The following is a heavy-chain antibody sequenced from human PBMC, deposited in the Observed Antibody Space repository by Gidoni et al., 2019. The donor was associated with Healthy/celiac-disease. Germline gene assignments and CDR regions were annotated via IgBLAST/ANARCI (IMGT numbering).Heavy chain of an antibody. D-gene: IGHD1-26*01. V-gene: IGHV3-9*01. CDR3: AKGVGAMGYYFDY. CDR1: GFTFDDYA. J-gene: IGHJ4*02. CDR2: ISWNSGSI. Sequence: EVQLVESGGGLVQPGRSLRLSCAASGFTFDDYAMHWVRQAPGKGLEWVSGISWNSGSIGYADSVKGRFTISRDNAKNSLYLQMNSLRAEDTALYYCAKGVGAMGYYFDYWGQGTLVTVSS.